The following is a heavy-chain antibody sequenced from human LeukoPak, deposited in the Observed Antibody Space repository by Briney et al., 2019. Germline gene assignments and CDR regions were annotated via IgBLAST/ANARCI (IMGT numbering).Heavy chain of an antibody. CDR3: ARLGPHGSGREYNWFDP. CDR2: IYYSGST. V-gene: IGHV4-59*08. J-gene: IGHJ5*02. CDR1: GGSISSYY. D-gene: IGHD3-10*01. Sequence: SETLSLTCTVSGGSISSYYWSWIRQPPGKGLEWIGYIYYSGSTNYNPSLKSRVTISVDTSKNQFSLKLSSVTAADTAVYYRARLGPHGSGREYNWFDPWGQGTLVTVSS.